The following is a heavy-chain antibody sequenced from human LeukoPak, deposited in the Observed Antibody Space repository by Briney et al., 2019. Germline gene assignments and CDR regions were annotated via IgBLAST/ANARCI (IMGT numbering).Heavy chain of an antibody. Sequence: LETLSLTCAVYGGSFSGYYWSWIRQPPGKGLEWIGEINHSGSTNYNPSLKSRVTISVDTSKNQFSLKLSSVTAADTAVYYCARSANRGVLRRWFDPWGQGTLVTVSS. J-gene: IGHJ5*02. CDR3: ARSANRGVLRRWFDP. CDR1: GGSFSGYY. CDR2: INHSGST. V-gene: IGHV4-34*01. D-gene: IGHD3-10*01.